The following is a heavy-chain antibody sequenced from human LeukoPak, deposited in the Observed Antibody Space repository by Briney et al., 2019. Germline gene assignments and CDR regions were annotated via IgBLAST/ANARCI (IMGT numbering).Heavy chain of an antibody. J-gene: IGHJ4*02. CDR1: GGSFSGYY. Sequence: SETLSLTCAVYGGSFSGYYWSWIRQPPGKGLEWIGEINHSGSTNYNPSLKSRVTISVDTSKNQFSLKLSSVTAADTAVYYCARVEYGGKAHYHFDYWGQGTLVTVSS. V-gene: IGHV4-34*01. CDR3: ARVEYGGKAHYHFDY. CDR2: INHSGST. D-gene: IGHD4-23*01.